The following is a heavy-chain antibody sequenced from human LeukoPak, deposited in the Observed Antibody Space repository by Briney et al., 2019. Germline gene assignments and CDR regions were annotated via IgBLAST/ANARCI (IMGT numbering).Heavy chain of an antibody. V-gene: IGHV1-24*01. J-gene: IGHJ5*02. CDR1: GYTFTIYG. CDR3: ATSYYGSGSSNWFDP. CDR2: FDPEDGET. D-gene: IGHD3-10*01. Sequence: ASVKVSCKASGYTFTIYGISWVRQAPGQGLEWMGGFDPEDGETIYAQKFQGRVTMTEDTSTDTAYMELSSLRSEDTAVYYCATSYYGSGSSNWFDPWGQGTLVTVSS.